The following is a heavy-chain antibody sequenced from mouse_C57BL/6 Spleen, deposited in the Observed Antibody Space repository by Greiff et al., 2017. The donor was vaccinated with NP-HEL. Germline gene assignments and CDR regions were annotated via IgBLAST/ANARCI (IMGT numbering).Heavy chain of an antibody. D-gene: IGHD2-14*01. Sequence: VQLQQSGAELARPGASVKMSCKASGYTFTSYTMHWVKQRPGQGLEWIGYINPSSGYTKYNQKFKDKATLTADKSSSTAYMQLSSLTSEDSAVYYCASGVRRGIYYAMDYWGQGTSVTVSS. J-gene: IGHJ4*01. CDR2: INPSSGYT. CDR1: GYTFTSYT. CDR3: ASGVRRGIYYAMDY. V-gene: IGHV1-4*01.